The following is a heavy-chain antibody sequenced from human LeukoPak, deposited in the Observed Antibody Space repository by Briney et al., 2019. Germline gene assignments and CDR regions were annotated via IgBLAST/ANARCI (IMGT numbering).Heavy chain of an antibody. D-gene: IGHD3-3*01. CDR2: INHSGST. V-gene: IGHV4-34*01. CDR3: ARGLETRFLEWLLPSYSFDP. Sequence: KPSETLSLTCAVYGGSFSGYYWSWIRQPPGKGLEWIGEINHSGSTNYNPSLKSRVTISVDTSKNQFSLKLSSVTAADTAVYYCARGLETRFLEWLLPSYSFDPWGQGTLVTVSS. CDR1: GGSFSGYY. J-gene: IGHJ5*02.